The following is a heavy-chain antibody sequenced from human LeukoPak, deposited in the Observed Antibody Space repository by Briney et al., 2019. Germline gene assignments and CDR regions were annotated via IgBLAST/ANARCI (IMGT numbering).Heavy chain of an antibody. CDR2: ISGSGGST. Sequence: PGGSLRLSCAASGFTFSSYAMSWVRQAPGKGLEWVSAISGSGGSTYYADSVKGRFTIPRDNSKNTLYLQMNSLRAEDTAVYYCAKESSSGWYPNELDYWAQGTLVTVPS. CDR3: AKESSSGWYPNELDY. V-gene: IGHV3-23*01. CDR1: GFTFSSYA. D-gene: IGHD6-19*01. J-gene: IGHJ4*02.